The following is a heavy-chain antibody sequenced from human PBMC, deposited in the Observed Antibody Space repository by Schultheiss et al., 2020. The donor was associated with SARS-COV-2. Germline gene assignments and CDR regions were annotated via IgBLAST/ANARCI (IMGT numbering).Heavy chain of an antibody. Sequence: GGSLRLSCAASGFTFSSYWMHWVRQAPGKGLVWVSRINSDGSSTSYADSVKGRFTISRDNAKNTLYLQMNSLRAEDTAVYYCARDEGDFWSGYFSDYYYYGMDVWGQGTTVTVSS. D-gene: IGHD3-3*01. J-gene: IGHJ6*02. V-gene: IGHV3-74*01. CDR1: GFTFSSYW. CDR2: INSDGSST. CDR3: ARDEGDFWSGYFSDYYYYGMDV.